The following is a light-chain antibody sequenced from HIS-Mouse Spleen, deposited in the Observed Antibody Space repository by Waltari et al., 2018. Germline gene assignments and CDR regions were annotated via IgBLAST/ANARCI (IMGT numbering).Light chain of an antibody. J-gene: IGLJ2*01. V-gene: IGLV3-10*01. CDR1: ALPKKY. CDR3: YSTDSSGNHRV. CDR2: EDS. Sequence: SYELTQPPSVSVSPGQTARITCPGDALPKKYAYWYQQKSGQAPVLVIYEDSKRPSGIPGGFSGASAGTMANLTISGAQVEDEADYYCYSTDSSGNHRVFGGGTKLTVL.